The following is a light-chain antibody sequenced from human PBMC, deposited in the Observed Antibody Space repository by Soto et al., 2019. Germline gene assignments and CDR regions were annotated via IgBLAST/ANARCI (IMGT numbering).Light chain of an antibody. Sequence: EIVLTQSPGTLSFSPGERATLSCRASQSVSSTSLAWYQQKPGQAPRLLIYGASNRATGIPDRFSGSGSGTDLTLTISRLEPEDFAVCYCQQYDGSPPWTFGLGTKVEFK. J-gene: IGKJ1*01. CDR1: QSVSSTS. V-gene: IGKV3-20*01. CDR3: QQYDGSPPWT. CDR2: GAS.